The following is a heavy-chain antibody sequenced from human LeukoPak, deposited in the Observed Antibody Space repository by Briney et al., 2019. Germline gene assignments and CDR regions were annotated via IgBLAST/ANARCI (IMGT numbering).Heavy chain of an antibody. Sequence: GGSLRLSCAASGFTFSNYVMTWARQAPGKGLEWVSSISSSSSYIYYADSVKGRFTISRDNAKNSLYLQMNSLRAEDTAVYYCARDPPLGWNLDYWGQGTLVTVSS. CDR2: ISSSSSYI. D-gene: IGHD3/OR15-3a*01. J-gene: IGHJ4*02. V-gene: IGHV3-21*01. CDR1: GFTFSNYV. CDR3: ARDPPLGWNLDY.